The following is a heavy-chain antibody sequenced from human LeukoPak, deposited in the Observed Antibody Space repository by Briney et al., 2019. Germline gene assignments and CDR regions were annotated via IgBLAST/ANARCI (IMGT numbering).Heavy chain of an antibody. J-gene: IGHJ6*03. Sequence: SETLSLTCTASGGSISTYYWSWIRQPPGKGLEWIGYIYYSGSTNYNPSLKSRVNISVDTSKNQFSLKLSSVTAADTAVYYCARGPEKSGGYYYYYYMDVWGKGTTVTVSS. CDR1: GGSISTYY. V-gene: IGHV4-59*01. CDR3: ARGPEKSGGYYYYYYMDV. D-gene: IGHD3-3*01. CDR2: IYYSGST.